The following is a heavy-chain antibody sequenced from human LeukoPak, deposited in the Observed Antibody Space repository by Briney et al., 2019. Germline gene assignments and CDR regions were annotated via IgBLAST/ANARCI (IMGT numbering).Heavy chain of an antibody. J-gene: IGHJ1*01. CDR1: GFTFSSYW. V-gene: IGHV3-74*01. CDR3: ARAHYYGSGSYYQYFQH. D-gene: IGHD3-10*01. CDR2: IASDGSST. Sequence: PGGSLRLSCAASGFTFSSYWMNWVRQAPGKGLVWVSRIASDGSSTTYADSVKGRFSISRDNAKNTLYLQMNSLRVEDTAVYYCARAHYYGSGSYYQYFQHWGQGTLVTVSS.